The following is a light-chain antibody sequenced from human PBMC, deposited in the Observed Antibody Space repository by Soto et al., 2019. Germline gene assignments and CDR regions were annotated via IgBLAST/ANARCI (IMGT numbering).Light chain of an antibody. V-gene: IGKV1-27*01. Sequence: DIQMTQSPSSLSAYLGDRVTITCRASQGISNYLAWYQQKPGRLPKLLLFGASTLQSGVPARFSGSGSGTLFTLTINRLLPEDVETYYCQKYDRAPFTVGPGTKVDFK. CDR2: GAS. J-gene: IGKJ3*01. CDR1: QGISNY. CDR3: QKYDRAPFT.